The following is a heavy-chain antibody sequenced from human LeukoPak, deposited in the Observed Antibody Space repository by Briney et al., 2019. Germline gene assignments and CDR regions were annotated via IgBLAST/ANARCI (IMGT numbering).Heavy chain of an antibody. Sequence: PSETLSLTCAVYGVSFSGYYWSWIRQPPGKGLEWIGEINHSGSTNYNPSLKSRVTISVDTSKNQFSLKLSSVTAADTAVYYCARVISLVATITPGYYFDYWGQGTLVTVSS. J-gene: IGHJ4*02. CDR2: INHSGST. V-gene: IGHV4-34*01. CDR3: ARVISLVATITPGYYFDY. CDR1: GVSFSGYY. D-gene: IGHD5-12*01.